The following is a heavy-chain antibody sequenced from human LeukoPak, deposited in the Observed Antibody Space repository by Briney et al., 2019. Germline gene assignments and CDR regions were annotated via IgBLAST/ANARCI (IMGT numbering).Heavy chain of an antibody. CDR3: ARGYNTRWYSARMDV. J-gene: IGHJ6*04. D-gene: IGHD6-13*01. V-gene: IGHV3-48*03. CDR2: IGGSGSTI. CDR1: GFTFSSYE. Sequence: PAGSLRLSCAASGFTFSSYEMNWVRQAPGKGLEGLSYIGGSGSTIYYADPVKGRFTISRDSAKNTVDLQMKSLRAEDTAVYYCARGYNTRWYSARMDVWGKGTTVTVSS.